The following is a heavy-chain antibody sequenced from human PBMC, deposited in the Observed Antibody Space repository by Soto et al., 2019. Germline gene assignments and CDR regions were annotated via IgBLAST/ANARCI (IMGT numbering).Heavy chain of an antibody. Sequence: QVQLVQSGAEVKKPGASVKVSCKASGYTFASYAITWMRQAPGQGLEWMGWISAYNGNTNYAKKPXRRGTMTAHTSTTTAYLAMRNLTSADPAVYYCASAPPPPDYWGQGPRVTVSS. J-gene: IGHJ4*02. V-gene: IGHV1-18*01. CDR2: ISAYNGNT. CDR3: ASAPPPPDY. CDR1: GYTFASYA.